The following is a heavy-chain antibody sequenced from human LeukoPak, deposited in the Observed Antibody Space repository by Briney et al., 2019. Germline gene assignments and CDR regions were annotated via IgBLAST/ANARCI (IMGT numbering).Heavy chain of an antibody. Sequence: GGSLRLSCAASGFAFSSYEMNWVRQAPGKGLEWVSYISSSGTTIYDADSVKGRFTISRDNAKNSLYLQMNSLRVEDTAVYYCARSIREPGWNFDLWGRGTLVIVSS. V-gene: IGHV3-48*03. CDR2: ISSSGTTI. CDR1: GFAFSSYE. CDR3: ARSIREPGWNFDL. D-gene: IGHD1-26*01. J-gene: IGHJ2*01.